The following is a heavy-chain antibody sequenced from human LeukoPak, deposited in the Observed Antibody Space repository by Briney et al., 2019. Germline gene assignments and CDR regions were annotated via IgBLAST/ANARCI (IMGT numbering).Heavy chain of an antibody. J-gene: IGHJ6*02. CDR1: GYTFTSYY. D-gene: IGHD6-19*01. Sequence: ASVKVSCKASGYTFTSYYMHWVRQAPGQGLEWMGIINPSGGSTSYAQKFQGRVTMTRDTSTSTVYMELSSLRSEDTAVYYCASSRQWLVRGDYGMDVWGQGTTVTVSS. CDR2: INPSGGST. CDR3: ASSRQWLVRGDYGMDV. V-gene: IGHV1-46*01.